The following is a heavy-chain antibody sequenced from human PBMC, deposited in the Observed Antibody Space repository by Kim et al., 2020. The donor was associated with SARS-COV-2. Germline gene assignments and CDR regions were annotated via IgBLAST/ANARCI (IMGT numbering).Heavy chain of an antibody. J-gene: IGHJ5*02. Sequence: SQTLSLTCAISGDSVSSNSAAWNWIRQSPSRGLEWLGRTYYRSKWYNDYAVSVKSRITINPDTSKNQFSLQLNSVTPEDTAVYYCARDHETKLERPSGFDPWGQGTLVTVSS. CDR2: TYYRSKWYN. CDR1: GDSVSSNSAA. D-gene: IGHD1-1*01. CDR3: ARDHETKLERPSGFDP. V-gene: IGHV6-1*01.